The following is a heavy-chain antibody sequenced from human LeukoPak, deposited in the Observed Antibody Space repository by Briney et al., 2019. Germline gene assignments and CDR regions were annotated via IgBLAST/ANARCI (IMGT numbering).Heavy chain of an antibody. Sequence: GGSLRLSCAVSGFTFSSYWMNWVRQAPGKGLEWVASVRQDGGEKSYVDSVKGRFTISRDNTKNSVYRQMSSLRAEDTAVYYCARDGTAPGLYFDLWGQGTLVTVSS. J-gene: IGHJ4*01. CDR2: VRQDGGEK. CDR1: GFTFSSYW. CDR3: ARDGTAPGLYFDL. V-gene: IGHV3-7*01. D-gene: IGHD1/OR15-1a*01.